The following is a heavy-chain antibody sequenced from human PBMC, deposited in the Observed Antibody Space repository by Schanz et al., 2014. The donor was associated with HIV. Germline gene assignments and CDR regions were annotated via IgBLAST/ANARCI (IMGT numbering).Heavy chain of an antibody. D-gene: IGHD4-4*01. CDR3: ARGWRENSFDY. CDR2: ISPGGDTI. V-gene: IGHV3-48*02. CDR1: GFRFSTFS. J-gene: IGHJ4*02. Sequence: EVQVVESGGGVVQPGRSLRLSCATSGFRFSTFSMDWIRQTPGKGLEWLAYISPGGDTIYYSDSVKGRFTISRDYAQSSLHLEMTSLRDDDTAIYYCARGWRENSFDYWGQGTLVTVSS.